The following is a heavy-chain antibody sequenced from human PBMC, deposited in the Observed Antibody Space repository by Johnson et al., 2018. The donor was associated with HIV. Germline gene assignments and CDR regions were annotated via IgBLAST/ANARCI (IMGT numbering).Heavy chain of an antibody. CDR1: GFTFADYG. Sequence: QVQLVESGGGVVQPGGSLRLPCAASGFTFADYGMHWVRQPPGKGLEWVAFIAHEESITHYADSVQGRFTMSRDNSKNTLYLHMKRLRPEDTSIYYCAKDDNLGVWYPDAFDVWGQGTVVTVSS. CDR3: AKDDNLGVWYPDAFDV. D-gene: IGHD6-19*01. V-gene: IGHV3-30*02. CDR2: IAHEESIT. J-gene: IGHJ3*01.